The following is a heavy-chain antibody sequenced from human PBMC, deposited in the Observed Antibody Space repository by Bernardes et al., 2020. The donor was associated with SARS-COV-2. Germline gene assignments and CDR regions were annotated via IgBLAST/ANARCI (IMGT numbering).Heavy chain of an antibody. V-gene: IGHV1-2*02. CDR1: GYTFSDHY. Sequence: ASVKVSCKTSGYTFSDHYIHWVRQAPGQGPEWMGWIFPTSGATRYAQKFQGRITLTRDTSISTAYMDLNNLKSDDTADYYCASATYSSGSDFDYWGQGTRVTVSS. CDR2: IFPTSGAT. D-gene: IGHD6-19*01. CDR3: ASATYSSGSDFDY. J-gene: IGHJ4*02.